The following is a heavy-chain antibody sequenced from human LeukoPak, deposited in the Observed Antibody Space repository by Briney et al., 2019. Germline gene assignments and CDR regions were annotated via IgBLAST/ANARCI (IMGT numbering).Heavy chain of an antibody. Sequence: PSETLSLTCTVSGGSISSSSYSWGWVRQPPGKGLEWIGSIYYSGSTYYNPSLKSRVTISVDTSKNQFSLKLSSVTAADTAVYYCARTMVRGGSDAFDIWGQGTMVTVSS. CDR2: IYYSGST. D-gene: IGHD3-10*01. J-gene: IGHJ3*02. V-gene: IGHV4-39*01. CDR1: GGSISSSSYS. CDR3: ARTMVRGGSDAFDI.